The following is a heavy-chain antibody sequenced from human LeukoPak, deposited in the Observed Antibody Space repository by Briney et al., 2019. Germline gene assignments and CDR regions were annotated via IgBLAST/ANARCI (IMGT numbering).Heavy chain of an antibody. CDR2: FDPEDGET. CDR3: ATIYSGYISFDY. V-gene: IGHV1-24*01. Sequence: ASVKVSCKVSGYTLTELSMHWVRQAPGKGLEWMGGFDPEDGETIYAQKFQGGVTMTEDTSTDTAYMELSSLRSEDTAVYYCATIYSGYISFDYWGQGTLVTVSS. D-gene: IGHD5-12*01. J-gene: IGHJ4*02. CDR1: GYTLTELS.